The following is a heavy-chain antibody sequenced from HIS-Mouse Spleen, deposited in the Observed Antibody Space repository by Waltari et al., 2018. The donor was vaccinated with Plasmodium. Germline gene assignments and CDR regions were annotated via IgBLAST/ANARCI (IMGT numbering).Heavy chain of an antibody. D-gene: IGHD5-18*01. CDR1: GGSISSYY. CDR3: ARLRYSYGYFDY. J-gene: IGHJ4*02. CDR2: IYYSGST. Sequence: QVQLQESGPGLVKPSETLSLTCTVSGGSISSYYWSWIRQPPGKGLEWIGDIYYSGSTTDNPALKSRVNISVDTSKNQFSLKLSSVTAADTAVYYCARLRYSYGYFDYWGQGTLVTVSS. V-gene: IGHV4-59*08.